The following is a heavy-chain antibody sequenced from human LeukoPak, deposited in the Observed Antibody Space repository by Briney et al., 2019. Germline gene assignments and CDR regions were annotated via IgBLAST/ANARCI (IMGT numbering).Heavy chain of an antibody. CDR1: GFTFSSFV. J-gene: IGHJ4*02. V-gene: IGHV3-23*01. D-gene: IGHD3-10*01. Sequence: TGGSLRLSCAASGFTFSSFVMYCVRQTPGKGLEWVSSIGGSGGGTYYADSVKGRFTISRDDPKNTLYLLMNTLRGDDTAVYYCAKISGSGSSHSDSWGQGTLVTVSS. CDR2: IGGSGGGT. CDR3: AKISGSGSSHSDS.